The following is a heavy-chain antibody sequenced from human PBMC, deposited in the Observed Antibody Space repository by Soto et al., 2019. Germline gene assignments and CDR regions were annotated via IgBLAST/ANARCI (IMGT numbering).Heavy chain of an antibody. Sequence: QVQLVQSGAEVKKPGASVKVSCKASGYTFTSYAMHWVRQAPGQRLEWMGWINAGNGKTKYSQKFQGRVPITRDTSASTAYMELSSLRSEDTAVYYCARVSMLAAAGRYNYWGQGTLVTVSS. CDR2: INAGNGKT. CDR3: ARVSMLAAAGRYNY. J-gene: IGHJ4*02. CDR1: GYTFTSYA. V-gene: IGHV1-3*01. D-gene: IGHD6-13*01.